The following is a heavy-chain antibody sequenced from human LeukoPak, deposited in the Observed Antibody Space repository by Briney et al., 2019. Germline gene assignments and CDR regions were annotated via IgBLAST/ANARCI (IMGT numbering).Heavy chain of an antibody. V-gene: IGHV3-21*04. J-gene: IGHJ4*02. D-gene: IGHD6-13*01. CDR3: ARRVYSSSSFYY. CDR2: ISSSSSYI. CDR1: GLTFSSYS. Sequence: KAGGSLRLSCAAYGLTFSSYSMTWVRQAPGEGLEWVSSISSSSSYIYYADSVKGRFTISRDNAKNSLYLQMNSLRAEDTAVHYCARRVYSSSSFYYWGQGTLVTVSS.